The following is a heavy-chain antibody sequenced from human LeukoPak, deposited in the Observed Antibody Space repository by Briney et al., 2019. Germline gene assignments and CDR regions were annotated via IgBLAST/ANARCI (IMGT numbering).Heavy chain of an antibody. CDR2: IYSGGST. CDR3: ARPSAGAYTVTTPYYYYGMDV. V-gene: IGHV3-66*04. D-gene: IGHD4-17*01. CDR1: GFTVSSNY. Sequence: GGSLRLSCAASGFTVSSNYMSWVRQAPGKGLEWVSVIYSGGSTYYADSVKGRFTISRDNSKNTLYLQMNSLRAEDTAVYYCARPSAGAYTVTTPYYYYGMDVWGQGTTVTVSS. J-gene: IGHJ6*02.